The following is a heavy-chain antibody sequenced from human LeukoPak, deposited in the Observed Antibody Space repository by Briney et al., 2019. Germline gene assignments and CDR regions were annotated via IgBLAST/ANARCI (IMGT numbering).Heavy chain of an antibody. D-gene: IGHD5-18*01. CDR3: SRGPIQLWPYYGMDV. Sequence: GGSLRLSCTASGFTFGDHAMSWVRQAPGKGLEWVGFIRSKAYGGTIEYAASVKGRFIIARDDSKSIAYLQMSSLKTEGTAVYYCSRGPIQLWPYYGMDVWGQGTTVIVSS. CDR1: GFTFGDHA. CDR2: IRSKAYGGTI. J-gene: IGHJ6*02. V-gene: IGHV3-49*04.